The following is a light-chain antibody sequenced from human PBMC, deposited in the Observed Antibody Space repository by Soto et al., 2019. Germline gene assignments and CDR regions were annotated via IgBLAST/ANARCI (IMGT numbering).Light chain of an antibody. CDR3: TSYTSSSTLIYV. CDR2: DVS. J-gene: IGLJ1*01. CDR1: SSDVGGYNY. Sequence: QSALTQPASVSGSPGQSITISCTGTSSDVGGYNYVSWCQQHPGKAPKLMIYDVSNRPSGVSNRFSGSKSGNTASLTISGLQAEDEADYYCTSYTSSSTLIYVFGTGTKVTVL. V-gene: IGLV2-14*01.